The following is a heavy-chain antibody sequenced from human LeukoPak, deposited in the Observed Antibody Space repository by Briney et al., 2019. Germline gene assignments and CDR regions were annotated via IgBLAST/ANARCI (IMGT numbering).Heavy chain of an antibody. CDR3: ARDNRVVRGVEFGY. D-gene: IGHD3-10*01. Sequence: SETLSLTCTVSGGSISSYYWSWIRQPPGKGLEWIAYIYDSGSTNYNPSLKSRVAISVDTSKNQFSLKLSSVTAADTAVYYCARDNRVVRGVEFGYWGQGTLVTVSS. CDR1: GGSISSYY. CDR2: IYDSGST. J-gene: IGHJ4*02. V-gene: IGHV4-59*01.